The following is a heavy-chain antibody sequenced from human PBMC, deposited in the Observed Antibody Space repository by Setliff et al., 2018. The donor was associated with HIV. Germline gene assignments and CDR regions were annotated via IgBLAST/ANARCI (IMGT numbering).Heavy chain of an antibody. CDR3: ARDDSNGNTDAFDI. CDR1: GFTFSSYW. J-gene: IGHJ3*02. Sequence: LRLSCAASGFTFSSYWMSWVRQAPGEGLEWVADIKQDGSKAYYMDSVKGRFTISRDNPKNSLYLQMTSLRAEDTAVYYCARDDSNGNTDAFDIWGQGTTVTVSS. CDR2: IKQDGSKA. D-gene: IGHD5-18*01. V-gene: IGHV3-7*04.